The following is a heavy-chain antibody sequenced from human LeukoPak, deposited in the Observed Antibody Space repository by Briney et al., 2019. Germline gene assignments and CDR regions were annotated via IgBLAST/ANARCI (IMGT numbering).Heavy chain of an antibody. Sequence: GGSLRLSCAASGFTFGMYAMSWVRQAPGKGLEWVSTLSGSGGSTYYADSVKGRFTISRDNSKNTLYLQMNSLRAEDTAVYYCAKAAATFYGDYEDYWGQGTLVTVSS. D-gene: IGHD4-17*01. CDR2: LSGSGGST. V-gene: IGHV3-23*01. J-gene: IGHJ4*02. CDR3: AKAAATFYGDYEDY. CDR1: GFTFGMYA.